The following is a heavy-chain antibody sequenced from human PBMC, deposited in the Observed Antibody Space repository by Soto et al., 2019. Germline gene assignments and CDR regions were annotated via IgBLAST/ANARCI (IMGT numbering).Heavy chain of an antibody. D-gene: IGHD3-16*01. CDR1: GGSFSDFY. J-gene: IGHJ3*02. CDR2: INHSGST. V-gene: IGHV4-34*01. Sequence: QVQLQQWGAGLLKPSETLSLTCAVYGGSFSDFYWNCIRQPPGKGLEWIGEINHSGSTSYNPTLKSRVTISVDTSKNQISLKLTSVTAADTAVYYCARGPRVVWGVPTAQRDVFDIWGQGTMVTVSS. CDR3: ARGPRVVWGVPTAQRDVFDI.